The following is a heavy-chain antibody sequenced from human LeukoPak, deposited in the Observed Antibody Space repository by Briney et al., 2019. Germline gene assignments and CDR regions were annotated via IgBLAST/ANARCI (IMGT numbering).Heavy chain of an antibody. Sequence: ASVKVSCKASGYTFTSYGISWVRQAPGQGLEWMGWISAYNGNTDYAQKLQGRVTMTTDTSTSTAYMELRSLRSDDAAVYYCARDLGSSATSTNWFDPWGQGTLVTVSS. V-gene: IGHV1-18*01. D-gene: IGHD6-6*01. CDR1: GYTFTSYG. CDR2: ISAYNGNT. CDR3: ARDLGSSATSTNWFDP. J-gene: IGHJ5*02.